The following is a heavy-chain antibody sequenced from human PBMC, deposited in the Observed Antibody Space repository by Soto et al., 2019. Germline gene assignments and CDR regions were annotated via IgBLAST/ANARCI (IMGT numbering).Heavy chain of an antibody. Sequence: QVQLQQWGAGLLKPSETLSLTCAVYGGSFSGYYWSWIRQPPGKGLEWIGEINHSGSTNYNPSLMRRVTVSVDPSKNQFSLKLSSVTAADTAVYYCARGVHDLELRIKGDYWGQGTLVTVSS. D-gene: IGHD1-7*01. CDR1: GGSFSGYY. V-gene: IGHV4-34*01. CDR2: INHSGST. J-gene: IGHJ4*02. CDR3: ARGVHDLELRIKGDY.